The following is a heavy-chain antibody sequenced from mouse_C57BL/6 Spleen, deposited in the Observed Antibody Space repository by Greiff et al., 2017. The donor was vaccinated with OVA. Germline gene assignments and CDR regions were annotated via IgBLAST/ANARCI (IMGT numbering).Heavy chain of an antibody. CDR2: IDPETGGT. D-gene: IGHD1-1*01. Sequence: VQLKQSGAELVRPGASVTLSCKASGYTFTDYEMHWVKQTPVHGLEWIGAIDPETGGTAYNQKFKGKAILTAAKSSSTAYMELRSLTSEDSAVYYCTRRNYGSSTWFAYWGQGTLVTVSA. CDR1: GYTFTDYE. J-gene: IGHJ3*01. V-gene: IGHV1-15*01. CDR3: TRRNYGSSTWFAY.